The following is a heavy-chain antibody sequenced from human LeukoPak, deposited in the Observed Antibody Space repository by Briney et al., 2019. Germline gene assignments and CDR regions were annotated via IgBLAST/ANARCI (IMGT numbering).Heavy chain of an antibody. J-gene: IGHJ4*02. CDR2: ISSGGDTF. Sequence: GGSLRLSCAASGFMFSDYYMVWIRQAPGKGLEGIAYISSGGDTFFYADSVKGRFTISRDNSGDSLYLQMNSLRAEDTAVYYCARGDGVYDYVWGRSYWGQGTLVTVSS. CDR3: ARGDGVYDYVWGRSY. D-gene: IGHD3-16*01. V-gene: IGHV3-11*01. CDR1: GFMFSDYY.